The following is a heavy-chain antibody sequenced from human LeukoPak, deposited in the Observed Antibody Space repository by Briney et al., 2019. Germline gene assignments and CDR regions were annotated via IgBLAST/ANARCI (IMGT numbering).Heavy chain of an antibody. CDR3: AREGQWLVPPVP. D-gene: IGHD6-19*01. V-gene: IGHV3-30-3*01. Sequence: GGSLRLSCAASGFTFSSYAMHWVRQAPGKGLEWVAVISYDGSNKYYADSVKGRFTISRDNSKNTLYLQMNSLRAEDTAVYYCAREGQWLVPPVPWGQGTLGTVSS. CDR1: GFTFSSYA. J-gene: IGHJ5*02. CDR2: ISYDGSNK.